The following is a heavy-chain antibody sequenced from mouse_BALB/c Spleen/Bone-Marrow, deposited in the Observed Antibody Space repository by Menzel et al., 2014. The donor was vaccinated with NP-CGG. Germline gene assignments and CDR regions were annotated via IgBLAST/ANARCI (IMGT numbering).Heavy chain of an antibody. CDR3: ARHWDYDYGFAY. J-gene: IGHJ3*01. CDR1: GFSLTDYG. D-gene: IGHD2-4*01. CDR2: LWGGGTT. Sequence: LHLVESGPGLVAPSQSLSITCTVSGFSLTDYGVSWIRQPPGKGLEWLGVLWGGGTTYYNSTLKSRLSISRDNSKGQVFLKMNSLQTDDTAIYYCARHWDYDYGFAYWGQGTLVTVSA. V-gene: IGHV2-6-5*01.